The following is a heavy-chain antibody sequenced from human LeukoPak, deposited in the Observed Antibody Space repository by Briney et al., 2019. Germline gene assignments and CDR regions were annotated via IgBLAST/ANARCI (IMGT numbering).Heavy chain of an antibody. J-gene: IGHJ4*02. Sequence: SETLSLTCAVYGGSFSGCYWSWIRQPPGKGLEWIGEINHSGSTNYNPSLKSRVTISVDTSKNQFSLKLSSVTAADTAVYYCARGRHYYGSGSYLDYWGQGTLVTVSS. CDR2: INHSGST. D-gene: IGHD3-10*01. CDR1: GGSFSGCY. V-gene: IGHV4-34*01. CDR3: ARGRHYYGSGSYLDY.